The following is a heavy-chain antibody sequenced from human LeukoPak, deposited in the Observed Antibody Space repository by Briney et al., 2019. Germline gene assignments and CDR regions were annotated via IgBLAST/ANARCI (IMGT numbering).Heavy chain of an antibody. J-gene: IGHJ4*02. CDR2: IHYSGDT. V-gene: IGHV4-59*01. Sequence: SETLSLTCTVSGGSINGYYGSWIRQPPGMGLEWIGYIHYSGDTSYNPSLKSRVTVSLDTSKTQFSLKLTPVTAADTAVYYCARYAADGRTLEYWGQGTLVTVSS. CDR3: ARYAADGRTLEY. CDR1: GGSINGYY. D-gene: IGHD6-13*01.